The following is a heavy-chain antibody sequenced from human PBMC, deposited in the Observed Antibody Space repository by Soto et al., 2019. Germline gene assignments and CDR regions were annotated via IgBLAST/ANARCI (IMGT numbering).Heavy chain of an antibody. CDR1: GFTFSASA. V-gene: IGHV3-73*02. J-gene: IGHJ4*02. Sequence: EVQLVESGGGLVQPGGSLKLSCAASGFTFSASAMHWVRQASGKGLEWVGRIRSKSNSYATAYGVSVKGRFTISRDDSKNMVYLQMNSLRAEDTAVYYCARVASDGVVAALGDWGQGTLVTVSS. CDR2: IRSKSNSYAT. CDR3: ARVASDGVVAALGD. D-gene: IGHD2-15*01.